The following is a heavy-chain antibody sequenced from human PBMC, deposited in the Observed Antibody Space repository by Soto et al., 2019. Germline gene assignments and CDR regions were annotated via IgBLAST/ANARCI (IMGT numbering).Heavy chain of an antibody. CDR1: GFTFSDYY. Sequence: GGSLRLSCAASGFTFSDYYMSWIRQAPGKGLEWVSYISSSSSYTNYADSVKGRFTISRDNAKNSLYLQMNSLRAEDTAVYYCARGGYYYDSSGYNSSKLDYWGQGTLVTVSS. J-gene: IGHJ4*02. V-gene: IGHV3-11*05. CDR2: ISSSSSYT. D-gene: IGHD3-22*01. CDR3: ARGGYYYDSSGYNSSKLDY.